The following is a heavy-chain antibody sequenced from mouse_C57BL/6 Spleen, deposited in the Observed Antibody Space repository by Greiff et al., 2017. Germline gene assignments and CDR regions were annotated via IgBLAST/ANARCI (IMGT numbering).Heavy chain of an antibody. CDR3: ARSYYYGSSTGYAMDY. Sequence: QVQLQQSGPELVKPGASVKISCKASGYAFSSSWMNWVKQRPGQGLEWIGRIYPGDGDTNYNGKFKGKATLTADKSSSTAYMQLSSLTSEDSAVYFCARSYYYGSSTGYAMDYWGQGTSVTVSS. J-gene: IGHJ4*01. CDR1: GYAFSSSW. V-gene: IGHV1-82*01. D-gene: IGHD1-1*01. CDR2: IYPGDGDT.